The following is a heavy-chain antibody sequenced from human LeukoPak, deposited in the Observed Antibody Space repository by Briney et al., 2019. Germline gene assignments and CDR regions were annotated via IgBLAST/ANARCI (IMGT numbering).Heavy chain of an antibody. D-gene: IGHD2-21*01. CDR1: GFTFDDYG. CDR3: ARGGPGLLFPQPPDY. V-gene: IGHV3-20*01. J-gene: IGHJ4*02. Sequence: GGSLRLSCAASGFTFDDYGMSWVRQAPGKGLEWVSGINWNGGSTGYADSVKGRFTISRDNAKNSLYLQMNSLRAEDTALYHCARGGPGLLFPQPPDYWGQGTLVTVSS. CDR2: INWNGGST.